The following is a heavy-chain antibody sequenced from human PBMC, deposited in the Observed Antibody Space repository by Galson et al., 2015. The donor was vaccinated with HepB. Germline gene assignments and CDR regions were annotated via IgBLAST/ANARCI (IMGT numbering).Heavy chain of an antibody. V-gene: IGHV7-4-1*02. J-gene: IGHJ4*02. CDR3: ATDVEMATIGLPGRFDY. Sequence: SVKVSCKASGYTFTSYAMNWVRQAPGQGLEWMGWINTNTGNPTYAQGFTGRFVFSLDTSVSTAYLQISSLKAEDTAVYYCATDVEMATIGLPGRFDYWGQGTLVTVSS. CDR1: GYTFTSYA. D-gene: IGHD5-24*01. CDR2: INTNTGNP.